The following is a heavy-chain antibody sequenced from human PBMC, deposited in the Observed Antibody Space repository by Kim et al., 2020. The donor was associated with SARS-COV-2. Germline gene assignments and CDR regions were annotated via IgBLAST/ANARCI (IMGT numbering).Heavy chain of an antibody. J-gene: IGHJ6*03. CDR1: GFIFSDST. D-gene: IGHD3-10*01. Sequence: GGSLRLSCAASGFIFSDSTMHWVRQASGKGLEWVGRIRSKANNYATGYTASVRGRFTISRDDSKNTAYLQMNSPKTEDTAVYYCTRGSMVRGVIGYYMDV. CDR3: TRGSMVRGVIGYYMDV. CDR2: IRSKANNYAT. V-gene: IGHV3-73*01.